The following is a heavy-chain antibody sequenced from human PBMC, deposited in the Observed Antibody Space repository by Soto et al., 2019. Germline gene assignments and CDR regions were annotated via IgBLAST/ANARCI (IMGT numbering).Heavy chain of an antibody. V-gene: IGHV5-51*01. CDR2: IYPGDSDT. D-gene: IGHD2-2*02. Sequence: PXESLKVAWKGSGHKFTSYVSGLVPLMPGKGLEWMGIIYPGDSDTRYSPSFQGQVTISADKSISTAYLQWSSLQASDTAMYYCARGGRNCSSTSCYIGKYCYGMDVWGRVTTVTVSS. CDR3: ARGGRNCSSTSCYIGKYCYGMDV. J-gene: IGHJ6*02. CDR1: GHKFTSYV.